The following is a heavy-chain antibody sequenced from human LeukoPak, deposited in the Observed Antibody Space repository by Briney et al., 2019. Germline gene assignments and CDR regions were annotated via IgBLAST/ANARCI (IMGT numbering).Heavy chain of an antibody. J-gene: IGHJ4*02. CDR3: ARDTPDYAPAGY. D-gene: IGHD4-17*01. Sequence: PGGSLRLSCAASGFTFSSYGMHWVRQAPGKGLEWVAFIRYDGSNKYYADSVKGRFTISRDNSKNTLYLQMNSLRAEDTAVYYCARDTPDYAPAGYWGQGTLVTVSS. V-gene: IGHV3-30*02. CDR2: IRYDGSNK. CDR1: GFTFSSYG.